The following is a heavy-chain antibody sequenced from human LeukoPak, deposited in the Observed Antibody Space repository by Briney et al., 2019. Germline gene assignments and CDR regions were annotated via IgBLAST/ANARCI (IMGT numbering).Heavy chain of an antibody. Sequence: SETLSLTCTVSGGSISPYFWSWIRQPPGKGLEWIGYIYHSGNTYYNPSLKSRVTISVDRSKNQFSLKLSSVTAADTAVYYCARESGEGIRYWGQGTLVTVSS. J-gene: IGHJ4*02. CDR1: GGSISPYF. D-gene: IGHD1-14*01. V-gene: IGHV4-30-2*01. CDR3: ARESGEGIRY. CDR2: IYHSGNT.